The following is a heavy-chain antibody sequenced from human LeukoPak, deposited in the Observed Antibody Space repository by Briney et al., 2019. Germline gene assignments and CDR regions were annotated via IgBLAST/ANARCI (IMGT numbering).Heavy chain of an antibody. D-gene: IGHD5-18*01. J-gene: IGHJ4*02. V-gene: IGHV3-7*01. Sequence: GGSLRLSCTASGFTFSTYWMSWVRQAPGKGLEWVANTREDGSEKYYVDSVKGRFTISRDNAKNSLYLQMNSLRAEDTAVYYCARDRIRGYSYGCPDYWGQGTLVTVSS. CDR2: TREDGSEK. CDR1: GFTFSTYW. CDR3: ARDRIRGYSYGCPDY.